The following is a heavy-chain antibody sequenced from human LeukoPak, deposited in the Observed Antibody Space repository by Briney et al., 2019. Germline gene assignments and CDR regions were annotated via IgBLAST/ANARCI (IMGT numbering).Heavy chain of an antibody. CDR2: IYYSGST. D-gene: IGHD1-26*01. CDR1: AGSPSRNY. J-gene: IGHJ4*02. V-gene: IGHV4-59*08. CDR3: ARHDMDIAGAGLDYFDY. Sequence: KASETLSPTFPVSAGSPSRNYWGWIRQPPGKGLEWVGYIYYSGSTNYNPSLKSRVTISVDTSKNQFSLKLSSVTAADTAVYYCARHDMDIAGAGLDYFDYWGQGTLVTVSS.